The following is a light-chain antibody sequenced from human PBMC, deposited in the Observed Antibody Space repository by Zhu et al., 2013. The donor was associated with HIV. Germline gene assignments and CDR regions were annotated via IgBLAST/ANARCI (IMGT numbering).Light chain of an antibody. J-gene: IGKJ1*01. CDR3: QQYGNSPWT. V-gene: IGKV3-20*01. CDR2: GAS. CDR1: QSVSSN. Sequence: EIVMTQSPATLSVSPGERATLSCRASQSVSSNLAWYQQKPGQAPRLLIYGASGRATGTPDRFSGSGSGTDFTLTISRLEPEDFAVYYCQQYGNSPWTFGQGTTVEIK.